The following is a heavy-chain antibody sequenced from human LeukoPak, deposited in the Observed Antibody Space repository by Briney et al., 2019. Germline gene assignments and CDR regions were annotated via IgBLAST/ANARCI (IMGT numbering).Heavy chain of an antibody. CDR3: ARDSQEFFQH. CDR1: GFTFDNYA. V-gene: IGHV3-43*02. Sequence: GGSLRLSCAASGFTFDNYAIHWVRQATGKALEWVSLISGDGGSTYYAHSMKGRFTISRDNSKNSLYLQMNSLRTEDTALYYCARDSQEFFQHWGQGTLVTVSS. CDR2: ISGDGGST. J-gene: IGHJ1*01.